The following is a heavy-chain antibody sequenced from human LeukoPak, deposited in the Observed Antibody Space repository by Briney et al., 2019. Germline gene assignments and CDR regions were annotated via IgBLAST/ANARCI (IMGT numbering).Heavy chain of an antibody. Sequence: PVKVSCKASGGTFSSYAISWVRQAPGQGLEWMGGIIPIFGTANYAQKFQGRVTITADESTSTAYMELSSLRSEDTAVYYCASHRDPDYYDSSGLFPLDYWGQGTLVTVSS. CDR1: GGTFSSYA. D-gene: IGHD3-22*01. CDR2: IIPIFGTA. J-gene: IGHJ4*02. CDR3: ASHRDPDYYDSSGLFPLDY. V-gene: IGHV1-69*13.